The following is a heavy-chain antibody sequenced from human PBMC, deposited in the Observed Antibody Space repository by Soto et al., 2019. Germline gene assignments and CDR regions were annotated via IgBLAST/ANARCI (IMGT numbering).Heavy chain of an antibody. V-gene: IGHV4-34*01. Sequence: PSETLALTCAVSGGCFSDFHWRWIRQPPGKGLEWIGEIHHRGNTNYNPSLRSRVTMSVDTSQNQFSLKMTSVTAADTAVYYCARTHYSMDVWDKGTTVTVSS. J-gene: IGHJ6*03. CDR3: ARTHYSMDV. CDR1: GGCFSDFH. CDR2: IHHRGNT.